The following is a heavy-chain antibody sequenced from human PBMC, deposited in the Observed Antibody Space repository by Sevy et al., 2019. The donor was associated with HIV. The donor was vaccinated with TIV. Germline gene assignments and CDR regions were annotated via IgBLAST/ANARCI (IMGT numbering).Heavy chain of an antibody. D-gene: IGHD3-22*01. Sequence: SETLSLTCSVSGGSISSYYWSWIRQPAGKGLEWIGRIYSRGSTNYNPSLKSRVTMSVDTSKNQFSLKLSSVTAADTTVYYCARGVSVVVSFDALDIWGQGTMVTVSS. CDR3: ARGVSVVVSFDALDI. CDR1: GGSISSYY. CDR2: IYSRGST. J-gene: IGHJ3*02. V-gene: IGHV4-4*07.